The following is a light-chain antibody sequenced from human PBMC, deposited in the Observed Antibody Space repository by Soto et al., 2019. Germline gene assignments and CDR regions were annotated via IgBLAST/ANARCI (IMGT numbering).Light chain of an antibody. V-gene: IGKV3-15*01. J-gene: IGKJ5*01. CDR1: QSVSSSY. CDR2: GAS. CDR3: QQYNNWPIT. Sequence: EIVLTQSPATLPLSPGERATLSCRASQSVSSSYLAWYQQKPGQAPRLLIYGASTRATGIPARFSGSGSGTEFTLTISSLQSEDFEVYYCQQYNNWPITFGQGTRLEIK.